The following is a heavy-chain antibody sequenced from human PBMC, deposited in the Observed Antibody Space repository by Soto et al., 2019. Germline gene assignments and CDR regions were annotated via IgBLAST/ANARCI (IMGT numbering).Heavy chain of an antibody. Sequence: HPGGSLRLSCAASGFTLSGSAIHWVRQASGKGLEWVGRIKTKTDKYATAYAASVKGRFTISRDDSKNTAYLQMNSLKTEDTAVYYCTGLPIWNFRFDPWGQGTLVTVSS. J-gene: IGHJ5*02. CDR3: TGLPIWNFRFDP. V-gene: IGHV3-73*01. D-gene: IGHD1-7*01. CDR2: IKTKTDKYAT. CDR1: GFTLSGSA.